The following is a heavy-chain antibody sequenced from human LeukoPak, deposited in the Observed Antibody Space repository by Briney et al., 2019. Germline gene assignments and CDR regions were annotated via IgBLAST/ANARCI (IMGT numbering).Heavy chain of an antibody. CDR1: GFTVSSNY. CDR3: AISPGRTMIVVRDSYFDY. Sequence: GGSLRLSCAASGFTVSSNYMSWVRQAPGKGLEWVSAISGSGGSTYYADSVKGRFTISRDNSKNTLYLQMNSLRAEDTAVYYCAISPGRTMIVVRDSYFDYWGQGTLVTVSS. D-gene: IGHD3-22*01. J-gene: IGHJ4*02. V-gene: IGHV3-23*01. CDR2: ISGSGGST.